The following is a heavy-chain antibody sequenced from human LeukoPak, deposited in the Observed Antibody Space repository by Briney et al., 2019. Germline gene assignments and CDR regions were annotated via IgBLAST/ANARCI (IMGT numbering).Heavy chain of an antibody. Sequence: SVKVSCKASLGSFSSYAISWVRQAPGQGLEWMGRIIPILGIANYAQKFQGRVTITADKSTSTAYMELSSLRSEDTAVYYCNIVVVPAAIFDYWGQGTLVTVSS. CDR1: LGSFSSYA. CDR2: IIPILGIA. J-gene: IGHJ4*02. CDR3: NIVVVPAAIFDY. D-gene: IGHD2-2*01. V-gene: IGHV1-69*04.